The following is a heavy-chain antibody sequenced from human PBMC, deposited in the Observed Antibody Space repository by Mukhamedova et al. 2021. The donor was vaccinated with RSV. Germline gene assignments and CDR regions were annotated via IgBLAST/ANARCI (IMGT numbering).Heavy chain of an antibody. Sequence: GKGLEWIGYIYYSGSTYYNPSLKRRVTISVDTSKNQFSLKLSSVTAADTTVYYCARVRRATGVRLGWYFDLWGRGTLVTVSS. CDR3: ARVRRATGVRLGWYFDL. D-gene: IGHD7-27*01. V-gene: IGHV4-31*02. CDR2: IYYSGST. J-gene: IGHJ2*01.